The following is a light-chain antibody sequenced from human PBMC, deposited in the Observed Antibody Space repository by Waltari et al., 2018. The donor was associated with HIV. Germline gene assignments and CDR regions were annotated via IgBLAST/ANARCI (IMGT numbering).Light chain of an antibody. CDR3: QQFHTYPLT. Sequence: AIQLTQSPSSLSASIGDRVTITCRASQGMSSALAWYQQKPGNVPKLLIYDASTLESGVPSRFSGSGSGIDFTLTISYLQPEDFATYYCQQFHTYPLTFGPGTKVDIK. V-gene: IGKV1-13*02. CDR2: DAS. J-gene: IGKJ3*01. CDR1: QGMSSA.